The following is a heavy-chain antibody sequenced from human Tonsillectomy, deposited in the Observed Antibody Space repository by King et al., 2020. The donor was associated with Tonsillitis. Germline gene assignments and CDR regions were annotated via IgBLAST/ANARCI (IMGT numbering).Heavy chain of an antibody. V-gene: IGHV4-59*08. J-gene: IGHJ4*02. Sequence: VQLQESGPGLVKPSETLSLTCSVSGGSISSYYWSWIRQPPGKGLEWIGYIHYTGSTNYNPSLKSRVALSVDTSKNHFSLKLSSVTAADTAVYYCARHRNCVFDYWGQGTLVTVSS. D-gene: IGHD1-1*01. CDR2: IHYTGST. CDR1: GGSISSYY. CDR3: ARHRNCVFDY.